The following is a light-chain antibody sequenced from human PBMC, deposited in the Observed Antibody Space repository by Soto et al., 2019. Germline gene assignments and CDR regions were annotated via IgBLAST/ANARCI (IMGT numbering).Light chain of an antibody. CDR2: EVS. Sequence: QSALTQPPSASGSPGQSVTFSCTGSSNDVGGYNYVSWYQQHPGKVPKLMIYEVSKRPSGVPDRFSGSKSGNTASLTVSGLQAEDEADYYCSSYAGSNNFGVVFGGGTKLTVL. CDR3: SSYAGSNNFGVV. CDR1: SNDVGGYNY. J-gene: IGLJ2*01. V-gene: IGLV2-8*01.